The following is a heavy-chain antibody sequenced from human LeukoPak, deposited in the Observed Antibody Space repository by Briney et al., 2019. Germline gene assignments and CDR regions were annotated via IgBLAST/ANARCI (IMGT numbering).Heavy chain of an antibody. D-gene: IGHD6-19*01. J-gene: IGHJ4*02. V-gene: IGHV1-46*01. CDR2: ISPSGGST. Sequence: ASVKVSCKASGYTFTSYYIHWVRQAPGQGLEWMGIISPSGGSTSYAQKFQGRVTMTRDTSTSTVYMELSSLRSEDTAVYYCARRRGAVAADFDYWGQGTLVTVSS. CDR1: GYTFTSYY. CDR3: ARRRGAVAADFDY.